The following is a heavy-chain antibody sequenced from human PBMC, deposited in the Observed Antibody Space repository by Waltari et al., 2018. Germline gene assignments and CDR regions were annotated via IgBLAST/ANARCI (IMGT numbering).Heavy chain of an antibody. V-gene: IGHV3-53*01. CDR3: ARGSLAATGTFDS. CDR1: GLTVSSNY. CDR2: IYGGGNT. J-gene: IGHJ4*02. Sequence: EVRLVESGGSLIQPGGSQRLSCAASGLTVSSNYMSWVRQAPGKGLGWVSVIYGGGNTYYADSVKGRFTISRDNSNNTLYLQMNSLRAEDTAVYYCARGSLAATGTFDSWGQGTLVTVSS. D-gene: IGHD6-13*01.